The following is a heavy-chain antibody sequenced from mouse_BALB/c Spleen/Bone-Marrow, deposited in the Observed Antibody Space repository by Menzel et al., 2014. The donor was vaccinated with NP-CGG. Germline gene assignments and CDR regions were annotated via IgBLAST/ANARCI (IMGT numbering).Heavy chain of an antibody. CDR3: ARAWDYFGY. V-gene: IGHV3-5*02. D-gene: IGHD4-1*01. J-gene: IGHJ2*01. CDR1: GISITTGNYR. CDR2: IYYSGTI. Sequence: EVQLQQSGPGLVKPSQTVSLTCTVTGISITTGNYRWSWIRQFPGNKLEWIGYIYYSGTITYNPSLTSRTTITRDTSKNQFFLEMNSFTAEDTATYYCARAWDYFGYWGQGTTLTVSS.